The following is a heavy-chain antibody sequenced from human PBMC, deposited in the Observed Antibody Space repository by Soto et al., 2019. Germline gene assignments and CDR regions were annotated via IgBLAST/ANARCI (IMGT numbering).Heavy chain of an antibody. Sequence: GGSLRLSCAASGFTFSSYWMSWVRQAPGKGLEWVANIKQDGSEKYYVDSVKGRFTISRDNAKNSLYLQMNSLRAEDTAVYYCARGSLHYYGSGSYDYWGQGTLVTVSS. J-gene: IGHJ4*02. D-gene: IGHD3-10*01. V-gene: IGHV3-7*01. CDR1: GFTFSSYW. CDR2: IKQDGSEK. CDR3: ARGSLHYYGSGSYDY.